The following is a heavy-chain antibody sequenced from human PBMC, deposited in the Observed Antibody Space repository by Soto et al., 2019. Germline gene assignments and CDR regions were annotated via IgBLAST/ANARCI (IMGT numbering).Heavy chain of an antibody. V-gene: IGHV4-34*01. CDR2: INHSGST. J-gene: IGHJ4*02. D-gene: IGHD3-3*01. CDR3: ARAPYYDHFDY. Sequence: PLEILSLTCAVYGGSFSGYYLSWIRQPPGKGLEWIGEINHSGSTNYNPSLKSRVTISVDTSKNQFSLKLSSVTAADTAVYYCARAPYYDHFDYWGQGTLVTVSS. CDR1: GGSFSGYY.